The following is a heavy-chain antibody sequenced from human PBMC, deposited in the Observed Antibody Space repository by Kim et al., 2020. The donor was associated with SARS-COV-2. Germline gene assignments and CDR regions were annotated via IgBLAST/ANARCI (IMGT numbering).Heavy chain of an antibody. V-gene: IGHV7-4-1*02. CDR3: ARSTAMVLNWFDP. J-gene: IGHJ5*02. Sequence: YAQGFTGRFVFSLDTSVSTAYLQISSLKAEDTAVYYCARSTAMVLNWFDPWGQGTLVTVSS. D-gene: IGHD5-18*01.